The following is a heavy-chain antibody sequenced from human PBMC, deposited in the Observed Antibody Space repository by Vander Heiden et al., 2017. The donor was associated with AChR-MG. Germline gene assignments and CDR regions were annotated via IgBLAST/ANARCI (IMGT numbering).Heavy chain of an antibody. CDR3: AKARSEVIIAATNY. J-gene: IGHJ4*02. CDR2: ISGSGDTT. CDR1: GPPFSNYA. V-gene: IGHV3-23*01. D-gene: IGHD2-15*01. Sequence: EVQLLESGGGLLPPGGSLRLPAAASGPPFSNYAMSWVRQAPGKGLEWVSVISGSGDTTYYADSVKGRFTISRDNSKNTVYLQMNSLRVEDTAVYYCAKARSEVIIAATNYWGQGTLVTVSS.